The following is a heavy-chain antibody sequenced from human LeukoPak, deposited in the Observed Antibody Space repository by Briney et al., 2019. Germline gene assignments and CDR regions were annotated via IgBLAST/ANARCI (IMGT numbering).Heavy chain of an antibody. V-gene: IGHV3-20*04. D-gene: IGHD2-21*01. CDR3: ARDHCRAVDAFDI. CDR1: GFTFDAYA. CDR2: INWNGGRT. Sequence: GGSLRLSCAASGFTFDAYAMSWVRQAPGKGLERVSGINWNGGRTGYADSVKGRFTISRDNAKNSLHLQMNSLRAEDTALYYCARDHCRAVDAFDIWGQGTMVTVSS. J-gene: IGHJ3*02.